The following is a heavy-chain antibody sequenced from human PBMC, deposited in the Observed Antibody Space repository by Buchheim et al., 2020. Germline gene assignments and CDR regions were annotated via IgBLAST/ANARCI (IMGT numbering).Heavy chain of an antibody. D-gene: IGHD6-13*01. CDR2: IWYDGSNK. Sequence: QVQLVESGGGVVQPGRSLRLSCAASGFTLSSYGMHWVRQAPGKGLEWVAVIWYDGSNKYYADSVKGRFTISRDNSKNTLYLQMNSLGAEDAAVYYCARGGIAAAAPDYWGQGTL. J-gene: IGHJ4*02. V-gene: IGHV3-33*01. CDR1: GFTLSSYG. CDR3: ARGGIAAAAPDY.